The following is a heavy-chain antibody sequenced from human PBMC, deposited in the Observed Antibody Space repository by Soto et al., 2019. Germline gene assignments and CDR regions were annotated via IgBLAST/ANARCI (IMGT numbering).Heavy chain of an antibody. J-gene: IGHJ4*02. CDR2: INHSGST. CDR3: ARGSSTRDFDY. Sequence: PSETLSGTSAVYGWYFSYYYLSWIRQPPGKGLEWIGEINHSGSTNYNPSLKSRVTISVDTSKNQFSLKLSSVTAADTAVYYCARGSSTRDFDYWGQGTLVTVSS. V-gene: IGHV4-34*01. CDR1: GWYFSYYY. D-gene: IGHD6-19*01.